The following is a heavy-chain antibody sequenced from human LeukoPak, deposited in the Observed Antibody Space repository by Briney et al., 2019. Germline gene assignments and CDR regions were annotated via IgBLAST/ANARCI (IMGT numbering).Heavy chain of an antibody. CDR1: GFTFSNYA. V-gene: IGHV3-30*03. Sequence: GGSLRLSCAASGFTFSNYAIHWVRQAPGRGLEWVAAISYDGNSQHYGAPVKGRFTISRDNAKNSLYLQMNSLRAEDTAVYYCARDLPADSSGYYYDYYYYMDVWGKGTTVTVSS. D-gene: IGHD3-22*01. CDR2: ISYDGNSQ. J-gene: IGHJ6*03. CDR3: ARDLPADSSGYYYDYYYYMDV.